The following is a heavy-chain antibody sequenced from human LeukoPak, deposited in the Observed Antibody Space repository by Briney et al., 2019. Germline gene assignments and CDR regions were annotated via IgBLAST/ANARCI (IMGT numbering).Heavy chain of an antibody. J-gene: IGHJ4*02. CDR1: GFTFSSYW. CDR2: ISWNGDNI. CDR3: AKDILAYYGSGSYFVY. Sequence: GGSLRLSCAASGFTFSSYWMTWVRQAPGKGLEWVSGISWNGDNIGYADSVKGRFTISRDNTKNSLYLQMNSLRAEDTALYYCAKDILAYYGSGSYFVYWGQGTLVTVSS. V-gene: IGHV3-9*01. D-gene: IGHD3-10*01.